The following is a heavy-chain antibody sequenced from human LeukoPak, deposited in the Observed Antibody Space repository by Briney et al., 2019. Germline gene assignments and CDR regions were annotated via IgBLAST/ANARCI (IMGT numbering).Heavy chain of an antibody. CDR2: INTNTGNP. CDR1: GYTFTSYA. CDR3: AREAVPEGLRFGDHPHYDP. D-gene: IGHD3-10*01. V-gene: IGHV7-4-1*02. J-gene: IGHJ5*02. Sequence: ASVKVSCKASGYTFTSYAMNWVRQAPGQGLEWMGWINTNTGNPTYAQGFTGRFVFSLDTSVSTAYLQISSLKAEDTAVYYCAREAVPEGLRFGDHPHYDPWGQGTLVTVSS.